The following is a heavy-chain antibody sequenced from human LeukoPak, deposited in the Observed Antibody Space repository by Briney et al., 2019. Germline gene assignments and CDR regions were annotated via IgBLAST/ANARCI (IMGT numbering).Heavy chain of an antibody. D-gene: IGHD2-15*01. CDR1: GGSISSYY. V-gene: IGHV4-59*08. J-gene: IGHJ1*01. CDR2: IYYSGST. CDR3: ASYCSTSSCPAEYFQH. Sequence: SETLSLTCTVSGGSISSYYWSWIRQPPGKGLEWIGYIYYSGSTNYNPSLKSRVTISVDTSKNQFSLKLNSVTAADTALYYCASYCSTSSCPAEYFQHWGQGTLVTVSS.